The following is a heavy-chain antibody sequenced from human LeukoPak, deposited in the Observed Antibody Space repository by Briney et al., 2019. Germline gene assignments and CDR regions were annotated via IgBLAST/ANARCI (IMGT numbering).Heavy chain of an antibody. D-gene: IGHD3-22*01. CDR3: ARVRDSSGYYLRAFDV. CDR1: NGSISSNY. V-gene: IGHV4-4*07. J-gene: IGHJ3*01. Sequence: SETLSLTCTVSNGSISSNYWSWIRQAAGKGLEWIGRISNSGSTNYNPSLKSRVTMSIDTSKNQFSLRLSSVTAADTATYYCARVRDSSGYYLRAFDVWGQGTKVTVSS. CDR2: ISNSGST.